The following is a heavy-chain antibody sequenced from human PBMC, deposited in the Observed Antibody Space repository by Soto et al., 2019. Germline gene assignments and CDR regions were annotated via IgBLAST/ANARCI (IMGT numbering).Heavy chain of an antibody. Sequence: ASVNVSCKASGYTFTRYGISWVRQAPGQGLEWMGWISGYNGNTNYAQKFQGRVTMTTDTSTSTAYMELRSLTSDDAAVYYCAREGYCSSGSCALYSLDYFGMDFWGNGKTVTLSA. V-gene: IGHV1-18*01. CDR2: ISGYNGNT. J-gene: IGHJ6*04. CDR1: GYTFTRYG. D-gene: IGHD2-15*01. CDR3: AREGYCSSGSCALYSLDYFGMDF.